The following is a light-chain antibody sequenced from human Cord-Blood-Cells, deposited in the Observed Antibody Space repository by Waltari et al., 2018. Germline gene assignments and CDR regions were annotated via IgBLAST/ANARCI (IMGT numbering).Light chain of an antibody. Sequence: QSALTQPRSVSGSPGQSVTISCTGTSSDVGGYNFVSWYQQHPGKAPKLMIYDVSKRTSGYPDRFSGSKSRNTASLTISGLQAEDEADYYCCSYAGSYTYVFGTGTKVTVL. CDR1: SSDVGGYNF. CDR2: DVS. CDR3: CSYAGSYTYV. V-gene: IGLV2-11*01. J-gene: IGLJ1*01.